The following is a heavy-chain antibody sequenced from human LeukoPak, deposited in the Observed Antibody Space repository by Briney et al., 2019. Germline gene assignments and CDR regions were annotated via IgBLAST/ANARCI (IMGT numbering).Heavy chain of an antibody. D-gene: IGHD3-10*01. J-gene: IGHJ3*02. V-gene: IGHV4-39*01. CDR2: IYYSGST. CDR3: ARIRITMADI. CDR1: GGSISSSSYY. Sequence: SETLSLTCTVSGGSISSSSYYWGWIRQPPGKGLEWIGSIYYSGSTYYNPSLKSRVTISVDTSKNQFSLKLSSVTAAETAVYYCARIRITMADIWGQGTMVTVSS.